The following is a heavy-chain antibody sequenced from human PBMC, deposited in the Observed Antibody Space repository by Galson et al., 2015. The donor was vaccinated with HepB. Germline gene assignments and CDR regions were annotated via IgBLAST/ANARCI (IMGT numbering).Heavy chain of an antibody. CDR2: IYYSGSS. Sequence: ETLSLTCSVSGGSISNYYWSWIRQPPGKGLEWIGYIYYSGSSKYNPSLKGRVTMSLDTSKNQFSPKLRSVTAADTAVYYCARHPSYFDSWGQGTLVTVSS. CDR3: ARHPSYFDS. CDR1: GGSISNYY. J-gene: IGHJ4*02. V-gene: IGHV4-59*08.